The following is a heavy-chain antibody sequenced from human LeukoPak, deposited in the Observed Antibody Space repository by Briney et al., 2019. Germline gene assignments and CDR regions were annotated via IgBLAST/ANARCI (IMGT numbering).Heavy chain of an antibody. Sequence: GASVKVSCKASGYTFTSYGISWVRQAPGQGLEWMGWISAYNGNTNYAQKLRGRVTMTTDTSTSTAYMELRSLRSDDTAVYYCARDSYYYDSSDYLDYWGQGTLVTVSS. CDR3: ARDSYYYDSSDYLDY. J-gene: IGHJ4*02. V-gene: IGHV1-18*01. D-gene: IGHD3-22*01. CDR1: GYTFTSYG. CDR2: ISAYNGNT.